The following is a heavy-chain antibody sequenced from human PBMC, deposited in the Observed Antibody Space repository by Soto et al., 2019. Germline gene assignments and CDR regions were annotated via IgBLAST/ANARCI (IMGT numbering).Heavy chain of an antibody. J-gene: IGHJ6*02. CDR1: GYTITAHM. Sequence: GASVKVSCKASGYTITAHMLHWVRQAPGQGLEWMGWMNPNSGNTGYAQKFQGRVTMTRNTSTSTAYMELSSLRSEDTAVYYCARGSYYYGMDVWGQGTTVTVSS. V-gene: IGHV1-8*02. CDR3: ARGSYYYGMDV. CDR2: MNPNSGNT.